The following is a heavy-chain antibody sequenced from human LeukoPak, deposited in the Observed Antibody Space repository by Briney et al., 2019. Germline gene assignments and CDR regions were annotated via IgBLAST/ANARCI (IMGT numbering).Heavy chain of an antibody. D-gene: IGHD6-6*01. CDR2: ISGSGGST. CDR1: GFTFSSYA. Sequence: PGGSLSLSCAASGFTFSSYAMSWFRKAPGKGLEWVSAISGSGGSTYYADSVRGRFTISRDNSKNTLYLQMNSLRAEDTAVYYCAKVTAISSLDYFDYWGQGTLVTVSS. J-gene: IGHJ4*02. CDR3: AKVTAISSLDYFDY. V-gene: IGHV3-23*01.